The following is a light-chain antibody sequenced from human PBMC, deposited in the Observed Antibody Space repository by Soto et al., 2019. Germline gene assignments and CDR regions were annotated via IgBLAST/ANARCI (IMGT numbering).Light chain of an antibody. CDR1: SSNIGSNY. CDR3: AAWDDSLSGPV. J-gene: IGLJ2*01. V-gene: IGLV1-47*01. CDR2: RNN. Sequence: QSVLTQPPSASGTPGQRVTISCSGSSSNIGSNYVYWYQQLPGTAPKLLIYRNNQRPSGVPDRFSGSKSGTSASLAISGLRSEDEADSYCAAWDDSLSGPVFGGGTTLTVL.